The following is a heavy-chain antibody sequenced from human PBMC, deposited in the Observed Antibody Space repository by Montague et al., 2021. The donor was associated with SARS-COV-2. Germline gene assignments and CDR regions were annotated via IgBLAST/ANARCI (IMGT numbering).Heavy chain of an antibody. CDR3: ARKRSGGSGLAY. J-gene: IGHJ4*02. CDR1: GDSISTDYW. CDR2: IYHTGSN. D-gene: IGHD3-3*01. Sequence: SETLSLTCAVSGDSISTDYWWSWVRPPPGKRQGRVGEIYHTGSNKYKSLLKRRVSMLVNKYWHQFPVRLTSVTAAATAIYYCARKRSGGSGLAYWGQGTLVTVSS. V-gene: IGHV4-4*02.